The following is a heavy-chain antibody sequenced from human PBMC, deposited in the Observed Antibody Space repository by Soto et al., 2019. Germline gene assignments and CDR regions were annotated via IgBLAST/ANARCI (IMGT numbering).Heavy chain of an antibody. D-gene: IGHD5-12*01. CDR2: IIPILGIA. CDR1: GGTFSSYT. J-gene: IGHJ4*02. Sequence: QVQLVQSGAEVKKPGSSVKVSCKASGGTFSSYTISWVRQAPGQGLEWMGRIIPILGIANYAQKFQGRVTITAKKSKSTAYMELSSVRSEDTSVYYCARERGYEYKLFDYWGQGTLVTVSS. V-gene: IGHV1-69*08. CDR3: ARERGYEYKLFDY.